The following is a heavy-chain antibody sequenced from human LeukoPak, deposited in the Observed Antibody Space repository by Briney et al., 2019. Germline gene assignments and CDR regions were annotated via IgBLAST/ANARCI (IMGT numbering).Heavy chain of an antibody. Sequence: PGGSLRLSCAASGFTFSSYAMSWVRQAPGKGLEWVSAISGSGGSTYYADSVKGRFTISRDNSKNTLYLQMNSLRAEDTAVYYCAKFYYDILTGYYDQNYFDYWGQGTLVTVSS. V-gene: IGHV3-23*01. D-gene: IGHD3-9*01. CDR1: GFTFSSYA. J-gene: IGHJ4*02. CDR3: AKFYYDILTGYYDQNYFDY. CDR2: ISGSGGST.